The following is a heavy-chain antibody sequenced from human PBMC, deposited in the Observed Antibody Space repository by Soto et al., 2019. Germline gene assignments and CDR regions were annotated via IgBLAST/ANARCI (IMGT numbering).Heavy chain of an antibody. V-gene: IGHV3-21*01. CDR1: GFIFSDYS. J-gene: IGHJ4*02. D-gene: IGHD2-2*01. Sequence: EVQMVESGGGLVEPGGSLRLSCTASGFIFSDYSMNWVRQVPGKGLGWVSCITSAGSYIYYADSVTGRFTISRDNAKNLLYLQMNSLRVDDTAVYYCGRGGSCSVPRRIQSDFWGQGALVTVSS. CDR2: ITSAGSYI. CDR3: GRGGSCSVPRRIQSDF.